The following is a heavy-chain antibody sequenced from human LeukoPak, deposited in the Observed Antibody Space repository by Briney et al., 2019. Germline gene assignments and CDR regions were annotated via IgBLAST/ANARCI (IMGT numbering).Heavy chain of an antibody. CDR3: ARDQSYGYYYDSSGYLLDY. V-gene: IGHV3-33*01. CDR2: IWYDGSNK. CDR1: GFTFSSYG. D-gene: IGHD3-22*01. Sequence: GGSLRLSCAASGFTFSSYGMHWVRQAPGKGLEWVAVIWYDGSNKYYADSVKGRFTISRDNSKNTLYLQMNSLRAQDTAVYYFARDQSYGYYYDSSGYLLDYWGQGTLVTVSS. J-gene: IGHJ4*02.